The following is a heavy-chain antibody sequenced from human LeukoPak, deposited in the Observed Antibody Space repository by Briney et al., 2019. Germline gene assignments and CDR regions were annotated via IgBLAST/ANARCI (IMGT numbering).Heavy chain of an antibody. V-gene: IGHV4-59*12. Sequence: SETLSLTCTVSGGSISSYYWSWVRQPPGKGLEWIGYIYYSGSKDSNPSLKRGGTISVDTSKNQISLKLSSVTAADTAVYYCARDRITMIPRGWFDPWGQGTLVTVSS. D-gene: IGHD3-22*01. CDR3: ARDRITMIPRGWFDP. CDR1: GGSISSYY. J-gene: IGHJ5*02. CDR2: IYYSGSK.